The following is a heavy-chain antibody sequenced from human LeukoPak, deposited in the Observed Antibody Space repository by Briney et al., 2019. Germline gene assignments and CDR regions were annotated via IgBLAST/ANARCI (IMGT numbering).Heavy chain of an antibody. D-gene: IGHD4-17*01. CDR1: GYTFTGYY. CDR3: ARTYGDYGFLLI. Sequence: ASVTVSCKASGYTFTGYYMHWVRQAPGQGLEWMGWINPNSGGTNYAQKFQGRVTMTRDTSISTAYMELSRLRSDDTAVYYCARTYGDYGFLLIWGQGTLVTVSS. V-gene: IGHV1-2*02. J-gene: IGHJ4*02. CDR2: INPNSGGT.